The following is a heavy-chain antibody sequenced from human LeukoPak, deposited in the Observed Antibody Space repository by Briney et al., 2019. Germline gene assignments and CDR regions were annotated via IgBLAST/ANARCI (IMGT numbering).Heavy chain of an antibody. D-gene: IGHD4-23*01. CDR1: GFTFSDYS. CDR2: ISRNGGST. Sequence: PGGSLRLSCAASGFTFSDYSMHWVRQAPGKGLEYVSAISRNGGSTYYADSVKGRFTISRDSSKNTLYLQMGSLRAEDMAVYYCARADEYGGNPIDYWGQGTLVTVSS. CDR3: ARADEYGGNPIDY. V-gene: IGHV3-64*02. J-gene: IGHJ4*02.